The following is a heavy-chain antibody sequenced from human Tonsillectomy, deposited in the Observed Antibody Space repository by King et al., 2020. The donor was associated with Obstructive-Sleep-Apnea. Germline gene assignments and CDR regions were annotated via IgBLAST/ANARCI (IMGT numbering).Heavy chain of an antibody. D-gene: IGHD3-22*01. J-gene: IGHJ4*02. CDR3: ARHATYFYESSGYHYSHFVDY. V-gene: IGHV3-7*01. CDR2: IKQDGSEK. Sequence: VQLVESGGGLVQPGGSLRLSCAASGFIFSSYWMSWVRQAPGRGLEWVANIKQDGSEKYYVDSVRGRFTISRDNANNSLYLQMNSLRAEDTAVYYCARHATYFYESSGYHYSHFVDYWGQGTLVTVSS. CDR1: GFIFSSYW.